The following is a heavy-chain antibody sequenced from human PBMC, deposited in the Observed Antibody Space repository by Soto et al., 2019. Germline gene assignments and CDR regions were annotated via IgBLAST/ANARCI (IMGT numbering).Heavy chain of an antibody. CDR2: IYYSGST. D-gene: IGHD6-6*01. CDR3: ARRSIAARPGAWFDP. V-gene: IGHV4-59*01. CDR1: GGSISSYY. J-gene: IGHJ5*02. Sequence: PSETLSLTCTVSGGSISSYYWSWIRQPPGKGLEWIGYIYYSGSTNYNPSLKSRVTISVDTSKNQFSLKLSSVTAADTAVYYCARRSIAARPGAWFDPWGQGTLVTVSS.